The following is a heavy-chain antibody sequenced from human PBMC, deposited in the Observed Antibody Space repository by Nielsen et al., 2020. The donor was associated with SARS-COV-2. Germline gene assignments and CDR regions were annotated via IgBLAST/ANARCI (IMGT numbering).Heavy chain of an antibody. D-gene: IGHD6-19*01. CDR2: IWYDGSNK. CDR3: ARDASGWYLDY. Sequence: WGSLRLSCAASGFTFSSYGMHWIRQAPGKGLECVAVIWYDGSNKYYADSVKGRFTISRDNSKNTLYLQMNSLRDEDTAVYYCARDASGWYLDYWGQGTLVTVSS. V-gene: IGHV3-30*19. CDR1: GFTFSSYG. J-gene: IGHJ4*02.